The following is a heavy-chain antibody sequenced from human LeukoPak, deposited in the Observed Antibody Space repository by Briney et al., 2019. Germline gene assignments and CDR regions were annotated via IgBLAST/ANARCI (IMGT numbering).Heavy chain of an antibody. CDR2: MNPNSGNT. J-gene: IGHJ5*02. CDR3: AREGGSIDWFDP. D-gene: IGHD3-16*01. Sequence: ASVKVSCKASGYTFTSYDINWVRQATGQGLEWMGWMNPNSGNTGYAQKFQGRVTMTRNTSISTAYMELSSLRSEDTAVYYCAREGGSIDWFDPWGQGTLDTVSS. CDR1: GYTFTSYD. V-gene: IGHV1-8*01.